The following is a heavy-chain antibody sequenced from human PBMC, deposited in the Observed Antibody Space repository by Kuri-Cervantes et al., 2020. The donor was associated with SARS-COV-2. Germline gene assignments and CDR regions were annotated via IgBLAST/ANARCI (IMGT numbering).Heavy chain of an antibody. Sequence: GGSLRLSCAASGFTFSSYGMHWVRQAPGKGLEWVAVIWYDGSNKYYADSVKGRFTISRDNSKNTLYLQMNSLRAEDTAVYYCARRVTFYYYMDVWGKGTTVTVSS. CDR3: ARRVTFYYYMDV. D-gene: IGHD2/OR15-2a*01. CDR2: IWYDGSNK. V-gene: IGHV3-33*01. J-gene: IGHJ6*03. CDR1: GFTFSSYG.